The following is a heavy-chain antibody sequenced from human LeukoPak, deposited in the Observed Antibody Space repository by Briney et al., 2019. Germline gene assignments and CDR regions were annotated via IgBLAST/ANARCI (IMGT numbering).Heavy chain of an antibody. CDR2: IIPIFGTA. J-gene: IGHJ4*02. CDR1: GGTFSSYA. Sequence: SVTVSCKASGGTFSSYAISWVRQAPGQGLEWMGGIIPIFGTANYAQNFQGRVTITTDESTSTAYMELSSLRSEDTAVYYCARSRAGYYFDYWGQGTLVTVSS. CDR3: ARSRAGYYFDY. V-gene: IGHV1-69*05.